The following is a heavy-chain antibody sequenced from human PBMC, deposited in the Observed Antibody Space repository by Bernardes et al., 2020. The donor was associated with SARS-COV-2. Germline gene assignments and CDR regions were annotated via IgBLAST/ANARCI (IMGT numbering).Heavy chain of an antibody. Sequence: ASVKVSCKASGYTFTGYYMHWVRQAPGQGLEWMGWINPNSGGTNYAQKFQGRVTMTRDTSISTAYMELSRLRSDDTAVYYCARDSAIVESPPDYYYYYMDVWGKGTTVTVSS. CDR3: ARDSAIVESPPDYYYYYMDV. J-gene: IGHJ6*03. D-gene: IGHD2-21*01. CDR2: INPNSGGT. CDR1: GYTFTGYY. V-gene: IGHV1-2*02.